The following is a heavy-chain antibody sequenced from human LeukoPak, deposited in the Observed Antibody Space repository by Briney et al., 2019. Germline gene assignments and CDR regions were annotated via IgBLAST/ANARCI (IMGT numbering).Heavy chain of an antibody. CDR3: AKGTYDILTGYYDY. Sequence: GGSLRLSCAASGFTFSSYAMSWVRQAPGKGLEWVSAISGSGGSTYYADSVKGRFTISRDNSKNTLYLQMNSLRAEDAAVYYCAKGTYDILTGYYDYWGQGTLVTVSS. CDR1: GFTFSSYA. V-gene: IGHV3-23*01. CDR2: ISGSGGST. J-gene: IGHJ4*02. D-gene: IGHD3-9*01.